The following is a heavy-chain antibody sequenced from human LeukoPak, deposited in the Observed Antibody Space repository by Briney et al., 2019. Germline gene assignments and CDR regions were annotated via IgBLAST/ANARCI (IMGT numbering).Heavy chain of an antibody. CDR1: GFTFSSYW. J-gene: IGHJ5*02. CDR2: IKQDGSEK. Sequence: PGGSLRLSCAASGFTFSSYWMSWVRQAPGKGLEWVANIKQDGSEKYYVDSVKGRFTISRDNAKNSLYLQMNSLRAEDTAVYYCARHPYSSSTGSWFDPWGQGTLVTVSS. CDR3: ARHPYSSSTGSWFDP. V-gene: IGHV3-7*01. D-gene: IGHD6-6*01.